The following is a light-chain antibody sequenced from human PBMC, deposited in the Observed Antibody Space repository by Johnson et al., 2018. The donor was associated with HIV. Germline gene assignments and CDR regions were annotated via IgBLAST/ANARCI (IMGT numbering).Light chain of an antibody. CDR2: EHN. J-gene: IGLJ1*01. CDR3: GTWDSGLSAGV. V-gene: IGLV1-51*02. Sequence: QFVLTQPPSVSAAPGQTVNISCSGNVSNIESYFVSWYQQLPGAAPTLLIYEHNKRPSGIPDRFSGSKSGTSATLANSGLQTGDEADYYCGTWDSGLSAGVFGTGTKVTVL. CDR1: VSNIESYF.